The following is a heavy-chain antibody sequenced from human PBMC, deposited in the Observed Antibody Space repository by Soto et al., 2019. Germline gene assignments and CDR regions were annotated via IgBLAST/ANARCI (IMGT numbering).Heavy chain of an antibody. CDR3: AKIQGYCSSTSCYGSGSQRKYGSGSLPGY. V-gene: IGHV3-23*01. Sequence: GAALRLSCAASGYTFSSYAMTWVRQDPGKGLEWVSAISGSGGSTYYADSVKGRFTISRDNSKNTLYLQMNSLRAEDTAVYYCAKIQGYCSSTSCYGSGSQRKYGSGSLPGYWGQGTLVTVSS. CDR1: GYTFSSYA. CDR2: ISGSGGST. J-gene: IGHJ4*02. D-gene: IGHD2-2*01.